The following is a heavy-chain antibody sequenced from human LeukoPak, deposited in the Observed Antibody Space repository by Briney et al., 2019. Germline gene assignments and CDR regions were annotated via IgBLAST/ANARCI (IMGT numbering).Heavy chain of an antibody. CDR1: GYIFTSYG. Sequence: SAVNVSWKASGYIFTSYGISWVRQAPAQGLEWMGWISAYNGNTNYAQKLQGRVTMTTDTSTSTAYMELRSLRSDDTAVYYCARQEYYYYGMDVWGKGTTVTVSS. V-gene: IGHV1-18*04. CDR2: ISAYNGNT. CDR3: ARQEYYYYGMDV. J-gene: IGHJ6*04.